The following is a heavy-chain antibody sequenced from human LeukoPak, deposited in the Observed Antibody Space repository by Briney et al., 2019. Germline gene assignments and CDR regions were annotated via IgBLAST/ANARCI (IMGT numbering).Heavy chain of an antibody. J-gene: IGHJ4*02. V-gene: IGHV4-59*01. CDR2: IYYSGST. CDR1: GGSISSYY. CDR3: ARVLGYSRPFDY. Sequence: PSETLSLTCTVSGGSISSYYWSWIRQPPGKGLEWIGYIYYSGSTNYNPSLKSRVTISVDTSKYQFSLKLSSVTAADTAVYYCARVLGYSRPFDYWGQGTLVTVSS. D-gene: IGHD5-18*01.